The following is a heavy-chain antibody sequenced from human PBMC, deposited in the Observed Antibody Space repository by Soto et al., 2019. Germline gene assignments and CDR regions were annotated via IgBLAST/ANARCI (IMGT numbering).Heavy chain of an antibody. Sequence: EVQVVESGGGLVQPGGSLRLSCAASGFPFRIYKLNWFRQAPGKGLEWVSSITKGGDTAYYADSMKGRFTISRDNAKNSLYLQMNSLRDEDTAVYYCATSLVGTTTFWGQGTLVTVSS. V-gene: IGHV3-48*02. CDR3: ATSLVGTTTF. CDR1: GFPFRIYK. D-gene: IGHD1-26*01. CDR2: ITKGGDTA. J-gene: IGHJ4*02.